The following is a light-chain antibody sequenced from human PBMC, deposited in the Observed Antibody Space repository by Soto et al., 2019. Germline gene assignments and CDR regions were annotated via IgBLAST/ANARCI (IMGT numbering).Light chain of an antibody. CDR2: DAS. CDR1: QGISSA. J-gene: IGKJ3*01. CDR3: QQFDDYPFT. V-gene: IGKV1D-13*01. Sequence: AIQLTQSPSSLSAYVGDSVSITCRASQGISSALAWYQQKPGRAPKLLIYDASSLEGGVPSRVSGSRSGTDFNLTVSSLQPEDFATYYCQQFDDYPFTFGPGTKGDIK.